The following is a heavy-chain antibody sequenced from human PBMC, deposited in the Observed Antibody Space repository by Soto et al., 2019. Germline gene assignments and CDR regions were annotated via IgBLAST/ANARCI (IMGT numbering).Heavy chain of an antibody. CDR1: GYTFTGHY. CDR2: INPNSGGT. D-gene: IGHD6-19*01. Sequence: ASGKVSCKASGYTFTGHYMHWVRRAPGQGLEWMGWINPNSGGTNYAQKFQGWVTMTRDTSISTAYMELSRLRSDDTAVYYCARDIGIAVAGTMDVWGQGTTVTVSS. J-gene: IGHJ6*02. CDR3: ARDIGIAVAGTMDV. V-gene: IGHV1-2*04.